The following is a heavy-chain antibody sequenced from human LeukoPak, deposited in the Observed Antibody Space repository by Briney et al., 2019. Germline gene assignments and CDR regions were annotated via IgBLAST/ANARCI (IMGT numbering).Heavy chain of an antibody. J-gene: IGHJ4*02. CDR3: ARTNYYDSSLYSFDY. D-gene: IGHD3-22*01. Sequence: GASVKVSCKASGYTFTSYYMHWVRQAPGQGLEWMGIINPSGGSTSYAQKFQGRVTMTRDTSTSTVYMELSSLRSEDTAVYYCARTNYYDSSLYSFDYGGQGPLVTVPS. V-gene: IGHV1-46*01. CDR1: GYTFTSYY. CDR2: INPSGGST.